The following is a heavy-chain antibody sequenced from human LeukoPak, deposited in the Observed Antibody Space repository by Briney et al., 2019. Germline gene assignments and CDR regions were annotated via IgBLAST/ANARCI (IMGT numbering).Heavy chain of an antibody. V-gene: IGHV1-2*02. Sequence: ASVKVSCKASGYTFTGHYMHWVRQAPGQGLEWMGWINPNSGGTNYAQKFQGRVTMTRDTSISTAYMELSRLRSDDTAVYYCARGGSSGWYLEDYWGQGTLVTVSS. CDR3: ARGGSSGWYLEDY. CDR2: INPNSGGT. CDR1: GYTFTGHY. D-gene: IGHD6-19*01. J-gene: IGHJ4*02.